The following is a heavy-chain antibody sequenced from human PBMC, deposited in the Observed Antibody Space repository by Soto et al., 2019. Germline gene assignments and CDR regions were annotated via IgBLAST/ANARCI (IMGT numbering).Heavy chain of an antibody. Sequence: QVQLVESGGGVVQPGRSLRLSCAASGITFSSSGMHWVRQAPGKGLEWVAVISKDGRRKYYADSVKGRFTISRDNSKNTLYLQMTSLRAEDTAVYYCATGGTHLSYYYGMDVWGRGTTVTVSS. CDR2: ISKDGRRK. J-gene: IGHJ6*02. V-gene: IGHV3-30*03. CDR1: GITFSSSG. D-gene: IGHD3-16*01. CDR3: ATGGTHLSYYYGMDV.